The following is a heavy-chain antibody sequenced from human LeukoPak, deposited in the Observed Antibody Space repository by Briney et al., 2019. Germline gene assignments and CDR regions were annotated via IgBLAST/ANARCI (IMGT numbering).Heavy chain of an antibody. J-gene: IGHJ5*02. CDR2: INPNSGGT. D-gene: IGHD2-15*01. V-gene: IGHV1-2*02. CDR1: GYTFTGYN. Sequence: ASVRVSCKASGYTFTGYNMHWVRQAPGQGLEWMAWINPNSGGTNYAQTFQGRVTITRDTATSTPYLEMNRLRADDTAVYYCARESHRDIVVVVADNWRVPWGRKTLHSVSS. CDR3: ARESHRDIVVVVADNWRVP.